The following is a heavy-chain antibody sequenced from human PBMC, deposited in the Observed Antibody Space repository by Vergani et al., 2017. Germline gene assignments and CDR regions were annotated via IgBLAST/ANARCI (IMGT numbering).Heavy chain of an antibody. V-gene: IGHV4-61*10. CDR1: GGSVSSGSYY. Sequence: QVQLQESGPGLVKPSETLSLTCTVSGGSVSSGSYYWSWIRQPAGKGLEWIGYIYYSGSTNYNPSLKSRVTIAVDTSNNQFSLKLSSGTAADTAVYYCARPPFGRATSWFDPWGQGTLVTVSS. J-gene: IGHJ5*02. CDR3: ARPPFGRATSWFDP. CDR2: IYYSGST. D-gene: IGHD1-26*01.